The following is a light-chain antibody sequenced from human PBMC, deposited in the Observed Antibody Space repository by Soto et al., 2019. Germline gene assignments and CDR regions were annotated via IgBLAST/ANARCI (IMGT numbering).Light chain of an antibody. CDR2: ATS. CDR1: QSVSSSS. CDR3: QQFDVSPWT. V-gene: IGKV3-20*01. Sequence: EIVLTQSPGTLSLSPGERATLSYRASQSVSSSSLAWHQRKPGQAPRLLISATSNRATGIPDRFSGSGSGTDFTLTISRLEPEDFAVYYCQQFDVSPWTFGQGTKVEI. J-gene: IGKJ1*01.